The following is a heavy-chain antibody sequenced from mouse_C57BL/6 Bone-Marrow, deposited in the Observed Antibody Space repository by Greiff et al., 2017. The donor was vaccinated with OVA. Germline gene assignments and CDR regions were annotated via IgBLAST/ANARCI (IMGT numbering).Heavy chain of an antibody. CDR1: GFTFSSYA. CDR3: ARSPYYYGSHWYFDV. J-gene: IGHJ1*03. D-gene: IGHD1-1*01. CDR2: ISDGGSYT. V-gene: IGHV5-4*01. Sequence: EVQRVESGGGLVKPGGSLKLSCAASGFTFSSYAMSWVRQTPEKRLEWVATISDGGSYTYYPDNVKGRFTISRDNAKNNLYLQMSHLKSEDTAMYYCARSPYYYGSHWYFDVWGTGTTVTVSS.